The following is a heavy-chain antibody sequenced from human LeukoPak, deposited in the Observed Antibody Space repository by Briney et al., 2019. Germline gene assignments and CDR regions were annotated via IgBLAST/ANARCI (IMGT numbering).Heavy chain of an antibody. J-gene: IGHJ4*02. Sequence: SETLSLTCTVSGGSISSYYWSWIRQPPGKGLEWIGYIYHSGSTYYNPSLKSRVTISVDRSKNQFSLKLSSVTAADTAVYYCARGRVVPTYFDYWGQGTLVTVSS. CDR1: GGSISSYY. CDR2: IYHSGST. CDR3: ARGRVVPTYFDY. V-gene: IGHV4-59*12. D-gene: IGHD3-3*01.